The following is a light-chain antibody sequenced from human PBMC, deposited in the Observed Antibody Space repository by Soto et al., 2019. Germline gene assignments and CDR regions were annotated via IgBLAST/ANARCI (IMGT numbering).Light chain of an antibody. V-gene: IGLV1-44*01. CDR2: TTN. J-gene: IGLJ3*02. CDR1: NSNIGSSS. CDR3: AAWDDSLNGPV. Sequence: QPVLTQAPSTSGTPGQRVTISCSGSNSNIGSSSVNWYRQVPGTAPELLIYTTNERPSGVPDRFSGSKSGTSASLAISGLQSEDEAEYFCAAWDDSLNGPVFGGGTKVTVL.